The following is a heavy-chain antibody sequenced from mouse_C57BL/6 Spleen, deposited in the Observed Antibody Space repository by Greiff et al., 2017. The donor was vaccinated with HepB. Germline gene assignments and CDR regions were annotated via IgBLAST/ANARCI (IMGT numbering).Heavy chain of an antibody. V-gene: IGHV1-4*01. CDR2: INPSSGYT. J-gene: IGHJ4*01. CDR3: ARSADYYGSSLYAMDY. CDR1: GYTFTSYT. D-gene: IGHD1-1*01. Sequence: VMLVESGAELARPGASVKMSCKASGYTFTSYTMHWVKQRPGQGLEWIGYINPSSGYTKYNQKFKDKATLTADKSSSTAYMQLSSLTSEDSAVYYCARSADYYGSSLYAMDYWGQGTSVTVSS.